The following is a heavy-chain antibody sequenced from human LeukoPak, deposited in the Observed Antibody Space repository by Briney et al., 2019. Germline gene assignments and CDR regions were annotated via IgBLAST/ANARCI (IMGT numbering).Heavy chain of an antibody. CDR2: IYYSGST. Sequence: SQTLSLTCTVSGGSISSGGYYWRWIRQHPGKGLEWIGYIYYSGSTYYNPSLKSRVTISVDTSKNQFSLKLSSVTDADTSVYYCARAPLGYDSSGPDAFDIWGQGTMVTVSS. CDR1: GGSISSGGYY. V-gene: IGHV4-31*03. J-gene: IGHJ3*02. D-gene: IGHD3-22*01. CDR3: ARAPLGYDSSGPDAFDI.